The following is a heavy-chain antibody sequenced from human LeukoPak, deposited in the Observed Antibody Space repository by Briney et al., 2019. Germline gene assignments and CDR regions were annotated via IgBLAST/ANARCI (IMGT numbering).Heavy chain of an antibody. CDR3: ASSIVRGGYGDYDY. D-gene: IGHD3-10*01. V-gene: IGHV3-23*01. CDR1: GFTFSDYV. J-gene: IGHJ4*02. Sequence: GGSLRLSCAASGFTFSDYVMSWVRQAPGEGREWVSAISGSGDSTYYSDSVKARFTSSRDNSRTTLYLQIHSLRAEDTTIYYCASSIVRGGYGDYDYWGQGTQVTVSS. CDR2: ISGSGDST.